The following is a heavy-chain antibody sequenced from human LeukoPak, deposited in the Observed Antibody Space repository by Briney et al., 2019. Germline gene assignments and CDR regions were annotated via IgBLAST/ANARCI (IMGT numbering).Heavy chain of an antibody. CDR3: ARDSSGTFDY. CDR2: IYHSGNT. Sequence: PSETLSLTCTVSGYSISSGYYWGWIRQPPGKGLEWIGSIYHSGNTYYNPSLKSRVTISVDTSKNQFSLKLSSVTAADTAVYYCARDSSGTFDYWGQGTLVTVSS. J-gene: IGHJ4*02. CDR1: GYSISSGYY. V-gene: IGHV4-38-2*02. D-gene: IGHD3-10*01.